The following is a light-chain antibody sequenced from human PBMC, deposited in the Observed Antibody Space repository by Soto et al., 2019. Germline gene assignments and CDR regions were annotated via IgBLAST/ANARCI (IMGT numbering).Light chain of an antibody. J-gene: IGKJ5*01. V-gene: IGKV3-11*01. CDR3: KQGSNCPPC. CDR2: DAS. CDR1: QSVTSY. Sequence: EIVLTQSPATLSLSPGERATLSCRASQSVTSYLAWYQQKPGQAPRLLIYDASNRATGIPARFSGIGSGTDSTLPIRGLEPEDFEVYYGKQGSNCPPCFGRGTRLEIK.